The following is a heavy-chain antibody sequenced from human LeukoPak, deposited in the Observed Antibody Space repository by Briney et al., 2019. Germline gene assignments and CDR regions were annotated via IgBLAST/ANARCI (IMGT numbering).Heavy chain of an antibody. CDR1: GGSFSGYY. CDR3: ARAGQQRKAFDI. D-gene: IGHD6-13*01. CDR2: INHSGST. Sequence: PSETLSLTCAVYGGSFSGYYWSWIRQPPGKGLEWIGEINHSGSTNYNPSLKSRVTISVDTSKNQFSLKLSSVTAADTAVYYCARAGQQRKAFDIWGQGTMVTVSS. V-gene: IGHV4-34*01. J-gene: IGHJ3*02.